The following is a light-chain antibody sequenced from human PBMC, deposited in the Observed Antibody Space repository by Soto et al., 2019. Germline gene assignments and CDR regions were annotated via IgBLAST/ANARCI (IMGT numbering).Light chain of an antibody. J-gene: IGKJ4*01. CDR3: QRYNNWPLT. V-gene: IGKV3-20*01. CDR2: GAS. CDR1: QSVTSSY. Sequence: EIVLTQSPGTLSLSPGERATLSCRASQSVTSSYLAWYQQKPGQAPRLLIYGASSRATGIPDRFSGSGSGTDFTLTISRLEPEDCAVYYCQRYNNWPLTFGGGTKVEGK.